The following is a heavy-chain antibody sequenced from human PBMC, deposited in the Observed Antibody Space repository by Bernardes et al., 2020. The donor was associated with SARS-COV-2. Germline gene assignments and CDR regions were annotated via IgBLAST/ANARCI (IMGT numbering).Heavy chain of an antibody. CDR1: GGSISSGGYY. V-gene: IGHV4-31*03. Sequence: SEPLSLTCTVSGGSISSGGYYWSWLLQYPGKGLEWIGYIYYSGSTYYNPSLKSRVTISVDTSKNQFSLKLSSVTAADTAVYYCAREVITMVRGVMVYYYGMDVWGQGTTVTVSS. CDR2: IYYSGST. J-gene: IGHJ6*02. D-gene: IGHD3-10*01. CDR3: AREVITMVRGVMVYYYGMDV.